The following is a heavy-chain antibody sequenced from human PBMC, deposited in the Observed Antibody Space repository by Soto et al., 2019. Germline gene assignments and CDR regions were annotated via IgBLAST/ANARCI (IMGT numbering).Heavy chain of an antibody. D-gene: IGHD3-10*01. J-gene: IGHJ4*02. CDR2: IIPILGIA. V-gene: IGHV1-69*08. CDR3: AGEEYYYGSAAFFDY. Sequence: QVQLVQSGAEVKKPGSSVKVSCKASGGTFSSYTISWVRQAPGQGLEWMGRIIPILGIANYAQKFQGRVTITADKSTGTAYMELSSLRSEDTAVYYCAGEEYYYGSAAFFDYWGQGTLVTVSS. CDR1: GGTFSSYT.